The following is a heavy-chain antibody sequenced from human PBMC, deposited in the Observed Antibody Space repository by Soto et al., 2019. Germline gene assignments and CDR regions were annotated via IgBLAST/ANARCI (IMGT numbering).Heavy chain of an antibody. J-gene: IGHJ6*02. Sequence: QVQLLQSGAEVKRPGSSVRVSCKASGGTFSTNGINWVRQAPGQGLEWMGGIIPMFGTANYAQKFQGRVTITADKSTSTVYMDLSSLRSEDTATYYCARRPSRSCSGGGCYSGDYYGLDVWGQGTTVTVSS. CDR3: ARRPSRSCSGGGCYSGDYYGLDV. CDR1: GGTFSTNG. D-gene: IGHD2-15*01. V-gene: IGHV1-69*06. CDR2: IIPMFGTA.